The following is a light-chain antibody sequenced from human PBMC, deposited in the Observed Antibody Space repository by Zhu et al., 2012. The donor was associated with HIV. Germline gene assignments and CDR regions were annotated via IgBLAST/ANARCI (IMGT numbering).Light chain of an antibody. CDR2: GVS. CDR3: QQYGGSPPVT. V-gene: IGKV3-20*01. J-gene: IGKJ4*01. CDR1: QSVSSSY. Sequence: EIVLTQSPGTLSLSPGERATLSCRASQSVSSSYLAWYQQKPGQAPRLLIYGVSSRATGIPDRFSGSGSGTDFTLTISRLEPEDFAVYYCQQYGGSPPVTFGGGTKVEIK.